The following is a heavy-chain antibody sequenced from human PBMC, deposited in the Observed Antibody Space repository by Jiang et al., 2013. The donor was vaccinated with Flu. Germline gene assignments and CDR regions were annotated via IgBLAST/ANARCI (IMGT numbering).Heavy chain of an antibody. Sequence: RSLRLSCAASGFTFSSYGMHWVRQAPGKGLEWVAVIWYDGSNKYYADSVKGRFTISRDNSKNTLYLQMNSLRAEDTAVYYCAAADSSGWYGLDPWGQGTLVTVSS. CDR3: AAADSSGWYGLDP. D-gene: IGHD6-19*01. CDR1: GFTFSSYG. V-gene: IGHV3-33*01. CDR2: IWYDGSNK. J-gene: IGHJ5*02.